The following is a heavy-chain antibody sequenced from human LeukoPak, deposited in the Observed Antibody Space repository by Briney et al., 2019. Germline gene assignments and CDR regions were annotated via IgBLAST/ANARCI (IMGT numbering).Heavy chain of an antibody. V-gene: IGHV1-24*01. CDR2: FDPEDGET. CDR1: GYTLTELS. Sequence: ASVKVSCKVSGYTLTELSMHWVRQAPGKGLEWMGGFDPEDGETIYAQKFQGRDTMTEDTSTDTAYMELSSLRSEDTAVYYCAPGMRGPYYYYGMDVWGQGTTVTVSS. D-gene: IGHD2-2*01. J-gene: IGHJ6*02. CDR3: APGMRGPYYYYGMDV.